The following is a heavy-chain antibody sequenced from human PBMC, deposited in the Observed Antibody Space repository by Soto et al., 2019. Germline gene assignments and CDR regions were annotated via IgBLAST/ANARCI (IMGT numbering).Heavy chain of an antibody. CDR3: AHLVADTSADHYACDV. Sequence: QVTLKESSPVLVTAPETLTLTCSISGFSLTTGRSGVSWIRQPPGMALEWLAHIFSNNESSYSPSLQHRLSISADTSKRLYVLTMTNVGPVDTATYFCAHLVADTSADHYACDVWGHGATGTVS. V-gene: IGHV2-26*03. J-gene: IGHJ6*02. CDR1: GFSLTTGRSG. D-gene: IGHD3-16*01. CDR2: IFSNNES.